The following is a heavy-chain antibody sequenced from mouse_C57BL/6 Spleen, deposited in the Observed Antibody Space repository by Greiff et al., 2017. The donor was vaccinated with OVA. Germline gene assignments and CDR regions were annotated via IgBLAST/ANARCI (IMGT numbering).Heavy chain of an antibody. Sequence: QVQLQQSGAELVKPGASVKISCKASGYAFSSYWMNWVKQRPGKGLEWIGQIYPGDGDTNYNGKFKGKATLTADKSSSTAYMQRSSLNSEDSAFDFCARPPLFRGYCDDWGQGTTLTVSS. J-gene: IGHJ2*01. D-gene: IGHD3-3*01. CDR2: IYPGDGDT. CDR3: ARPPLFRGYCDD. CDR1: GYAFSSYW. V-gene: IGHV1-80*01.